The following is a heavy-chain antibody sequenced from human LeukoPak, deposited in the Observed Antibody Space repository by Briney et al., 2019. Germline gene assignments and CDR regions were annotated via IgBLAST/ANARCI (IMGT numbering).Heavy chain of an antibody. V-gene: IGHV4-61*02. CDR2: IFTNGST. D-gene: IGHD3-10*01. J-gene: IGHJ6*03. Sequence: SETLSLTCAVSRGSISSGGNYWSWIRQPAGRGLEWIGRIFTNGSTNYHPSLKRRVTISRHTYKSQFSLKLSSVTAADTAVYYCARERVDRIGSETYYIKSWNYYMDVWGKGTTVTVSS. CDR3: ARERVDRIGSETYYIKSWNYYMDV. CDR1: RGSISSGGNY.